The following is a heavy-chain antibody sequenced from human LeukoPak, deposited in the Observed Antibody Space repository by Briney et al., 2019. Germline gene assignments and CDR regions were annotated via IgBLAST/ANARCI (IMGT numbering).Heavy chain of an antibody. CDR1: GFTFSSYA. CDR3: ARPSRGYSYDFFDY. J-gene: IGHJ4*02. Sequence: GGSLRLPCAASGFTFSSYAMNWIRQAPGKGLEWVSYISSSGSTIYYADSMKGRFTISRDNAKNSLFLQMNSLRAEDTAVYYCARPSRGYSYDFFDYWGQGTLVTVSS. V-gene: IGHV3-48*04. D-gene: IGHD5-18*01. CDR2: ISSSGSTI.